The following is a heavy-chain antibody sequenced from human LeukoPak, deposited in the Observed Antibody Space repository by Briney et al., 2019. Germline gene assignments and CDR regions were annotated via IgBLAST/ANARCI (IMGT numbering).Heavy chain of an antibody. J-gene: IGHJ4*02. Sequence: ASVKVSCKTSGFTFTTYTMHWVRQAPGQRLEWMGWINAANGNTQYSQKFQGRVSITADESTSTAFMELSSLRSEDTAVYYCAREWGLESSGYYYAYWGQGTLVTVSS. D-gene: IGHD3-22*01. CDR2: INAANGNT. CDR3: AREWGLESSGYYYAY. CDR1: GFTFTTYT. V-gene: IGHV1-3*01.